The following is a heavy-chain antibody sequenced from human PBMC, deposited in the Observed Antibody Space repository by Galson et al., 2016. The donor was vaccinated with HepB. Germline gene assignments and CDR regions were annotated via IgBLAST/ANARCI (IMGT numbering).Heavy chain of an antibody. V-gene: IGHV4-4*02. CDR2: IYSSGTS. CDR1: GGSISSGNW. CDR3: AREDRSLRYPLFDL. J-gene: IGHJ4*02. D-gene: IGHD1-14*01. Sequence: ETLSLTCAVSGGSISSGNWWSWVRQPPGKGLEWIGRIYSSGTSNYNPSLKSRVTMSLDTSKNHISLRLTSVTAADTAIYYCAREDRSLRYPLFDLWGRGTLITVSP.